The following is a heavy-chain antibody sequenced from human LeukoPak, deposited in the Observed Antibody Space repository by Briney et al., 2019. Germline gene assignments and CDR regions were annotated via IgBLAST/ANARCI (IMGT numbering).Heavy chain of an antibody. D-gene: IGHD6-13*01. CDR1: GYTFTGYY. CDR2: INPNSGGT. Sequence: ASVKVSCKASGYTFTGYYMHWVRLAPGQGLEWMGRINPNSGGTNYAQKFQGRVTMTRDTSISTAYMELSRLRSDDTAVYYCARDPTPSSPRLAFFDNWFDPWGQGTLVTVSS. J-gene: IGHJ5*02. V-gene: IGHV1-2*06. CDR3: ARDPTPSSPRLAFFDNWFDP.